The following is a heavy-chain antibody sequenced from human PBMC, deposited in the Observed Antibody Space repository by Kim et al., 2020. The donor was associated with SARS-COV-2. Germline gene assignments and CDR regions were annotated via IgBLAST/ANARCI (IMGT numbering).Heavy chain of an antibody. CDR3: ARDGGSGSYYTFFDY. J-gene: IGHJ4*02. D-gene: IGHD3-10*01. Sequence: SETLSLTCTVSGGSISSGDYYWSWIRQPPGKGLEWIGYIYYSGSTYYNPSLKSRVTISVDTSKNQFSLKLSSVTAADTAVYYCARDGGSGSYYTFFDYWGQGTLVTVSS. V-gene: IGHV4-30-4*01. CDR1: GGSISSGDYY. CDR2: IYYSGST.